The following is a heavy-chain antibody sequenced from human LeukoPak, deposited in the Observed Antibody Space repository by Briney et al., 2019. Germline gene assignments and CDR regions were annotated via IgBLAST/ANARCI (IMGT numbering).Heavy chain of an antibody. V-gene: IGHV4-39*07. CDR3: ARGTTMIRGVRAYYDY. CDR2: IYYSGST. D-gene: IGHD3-10*01. Sequence: PSETLSLTCTVSGGSISSSTYYWGWIRQPPGKGLEWIGSIYYSGSTYYNPSLKSRVTTSADTSKNQFSLKVSAVTAADTAVYYCARGTTMIRGVRAYYDYWGQGTLVTVSS. J-gene: IGHJ4*02. CDR1: GGSISSSTYY.